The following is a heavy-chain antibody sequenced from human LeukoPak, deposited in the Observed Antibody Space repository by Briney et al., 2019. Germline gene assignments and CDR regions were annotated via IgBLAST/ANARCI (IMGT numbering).Heavy chain of an antibody. V-gene: IGHV3-23*01. CDR3: AKGRYYDSSAPPGY. Sequence: GGSLRVSCADPGFSFSSTAMSWVRQAPGKGLEWVSAISGSGGSTYYADSVKGRFTISRDNSKNTLYLQMNSLRAEDTAVYYGAKGRYYDSSAPPGYWGQGTLVTVSS. CDR2: ISGSGGST. CDR1: GFSFSSTA. D-gene: IGHD3-22*01. J-gene: IGHJ4*02.